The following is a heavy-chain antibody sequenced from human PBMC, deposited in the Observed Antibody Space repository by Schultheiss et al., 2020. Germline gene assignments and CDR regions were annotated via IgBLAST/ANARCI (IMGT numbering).Heavy chain of an antibody. V-gene: IGHV3-23*01. J-gene: IGHJ6*02. Sequence: GGSLRLSCAASGFTFSSYAMSWVRQAPGKGLEWVSAISGSGGSTYYADSVKGRFTISRDNSKNTLYLQMNSLRAEDTAVYYCGGSSSSSGFNYYYGMDVWGQGTTVTVSS. D-gene: IGHD6-19*01. CDR3: GGSSSSSGFNYYYGMDV. CDR2: ISGSGGST. CDR1: GFTFSSYA.